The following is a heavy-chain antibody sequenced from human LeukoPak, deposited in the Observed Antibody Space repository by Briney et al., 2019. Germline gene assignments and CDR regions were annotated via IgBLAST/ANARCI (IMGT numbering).Heavy chain of an antibody. J-gene: IGHJ6*03. CDR1: GFTFTNYW. Sequence: PGGSLRLSCVASGFTFTNYWMTWVRQAPGKGLEWVANINEDGSDKFYVDSVKGRFTISRDNAKNSLSLQMNNLRGEDTAVYYCARATWDPNYYYYMDVWGKGTTVTISS. V-gene: IGHV3-7*01. D-gene: IGHD1-26*01. CDR2: INEDGSDK. CDR3: ARATWDPNYYYYMDV.